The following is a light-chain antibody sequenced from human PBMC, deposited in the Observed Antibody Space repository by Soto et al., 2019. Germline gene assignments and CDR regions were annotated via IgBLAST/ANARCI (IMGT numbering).Light chain of an antibody. CDR2: DVI. CDR3: CSYAGSYTFVV. Sequence: QSALTQPRSVSGSPGQSVTISCTGTSSDVGGYNYVSWYQRHPGKAPKLMIYDVIKRPSGVPDRFSGSKSGNTASLTISGLQAEDEADYYCCSYAGSYTFVVFGGGTKVTVL. V-gene: IGLV2-11*01. CDR1: SSDVGGYNY. J-gene: IGLJ3*02.